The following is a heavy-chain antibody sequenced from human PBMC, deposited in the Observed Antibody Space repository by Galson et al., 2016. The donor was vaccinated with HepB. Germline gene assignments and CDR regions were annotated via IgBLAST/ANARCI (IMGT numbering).Heavy chain of an antibody. CDR1: GFSFSKSW. D-gene: IGHD3-22*01. Sequence: SLRLSCAASGFSFSKSWMNWVRQAPGKGLEWVGRIFSKTDGETTEYAAPVKCSITIARDDSKTTLYLKMSRLKIEDTCVYSCATGLNSDDRSDLDAWGQGTLVTVSS. V-gene: IGHV3-15*07. CDR2: IFSKTDGETT. CDR3: ATGLNSDDRSDLDA. J-gene: IGHJ5*02.